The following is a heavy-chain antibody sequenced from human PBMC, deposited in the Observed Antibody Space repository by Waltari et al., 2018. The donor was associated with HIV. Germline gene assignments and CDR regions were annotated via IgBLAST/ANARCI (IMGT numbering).Heavy chain of an antibody. V-gene: IGHV3-7*01. CDR2: INQDGSEK. D-gene: IGHD6-19*01. CDR3: ARDLYSSGWGYFDY. CDR1: GFTFSSYW. J-gene: IGHJ4*02. Sequence: EVQLVESGGGLVQPGGSLRLSCAASGFTFSSYWMSWVRQAPGKGLEWVANINQDGSEKYYVDSVKGRFTISRDNAKNSLYLQMNSLRAEDTAVYYCARDLYSSGWGYFDYWGQGTLVTVSS.